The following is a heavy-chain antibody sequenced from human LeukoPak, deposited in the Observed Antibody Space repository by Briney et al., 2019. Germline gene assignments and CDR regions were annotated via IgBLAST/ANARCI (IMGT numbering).Heavy chain of an antibody. V-gene: IGHV3-23*01. D-gene: IGHD6-19*01. CDR1: GFTFSSYA. CDR2: VSGSGGST. J-gene: IGHJ4*02. CDR3: AVCSGWFERVFDY. Sequence: GGSLRLSCAASGFTFSSYAMSWVRQALGKGLEWVSAVSGSGGSTYYADSVKGRFTISRANSKNTLYLQMNSLRAEDTAVYYCAVCSGWFERVFDYWGQGTLVTVSS.